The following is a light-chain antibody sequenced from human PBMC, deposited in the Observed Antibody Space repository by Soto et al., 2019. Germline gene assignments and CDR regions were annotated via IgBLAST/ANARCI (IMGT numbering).Light chain of an antibody. CDR2: EGS. CDR1: SSDVGSYNL. Sequence: QSALTQPASVSGSPGQSITISCTGTSSDVGSYNLVSWYRQHPGKAPKLMIYEGSKRPSGVSIRFSGSESGNTASLTISGLQAEDGADYYCCSYAGSSTFVVFGGGTKLTVL. CDR3: CSYAGSSTFVV. J-gene: IGLJ2*01. V-gene: IGLV2-23*03.